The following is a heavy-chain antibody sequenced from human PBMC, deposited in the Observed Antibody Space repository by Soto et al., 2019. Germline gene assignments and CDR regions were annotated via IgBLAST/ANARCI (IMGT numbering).Heavy chain of an antibody. CDR1: GFTFSSYS. D-gene: IGHD3-9*01. J-gene: IGHJ4*02. CDR3: ARDGSNYDILTGYYNVGYFDY. CDR2: ISSSSSYI. V-gene: IGHV3-21*01. Sequence: GGSLRLSCAASGFTFSSYSMNWVRQAPGKGLEWVSSISSSSSYIYYADSVKGRFTISRDNAKNSLYLQMNSLRAEDTAVYYCARDGSNYDILTGYYNVGYFDYWGQGTLVTVSS.